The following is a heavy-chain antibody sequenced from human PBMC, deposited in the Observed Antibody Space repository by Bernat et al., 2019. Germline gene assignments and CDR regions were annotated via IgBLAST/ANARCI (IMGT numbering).Heavy chain of an antibody. D-gene: IGHD6-19*01. Sequence: QAQLQQWGAGLLKPSETLSLTCAVYGGSFSGYYWSWIRQPPGKGLEWIGEINHSGSTNYNPSLKSRVTISVDTSKNQFSLKLSSVTAADTAVYYCARVGVNSAGPSDYWGQGTLVTVSS. CDR2: INHSGST. J-gene: IGHJ4*02. CDR1: GGSFSGYY. V-gene: IGHV4-34*01. CDR3: ARVGVNSAGPSDY.